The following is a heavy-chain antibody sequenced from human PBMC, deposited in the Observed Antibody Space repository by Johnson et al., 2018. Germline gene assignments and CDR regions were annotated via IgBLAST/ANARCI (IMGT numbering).Heavy chain of an antibody. J-gene: IGHJ3*02. CDR2: IGPAGDT. CDR1: GFTFSNYD. D-gene: IGHD1-26*01. V-gene: IGHV3-13*01. Sequence: VQLGQAGGGLVQPGGSMGLSCAASGFTFSNYDMHWVRQATGKGLEWVSAIGPAGDTYYPGSVKGRFTISRENAKNSLYLQMNSLSAGDTAVYYCARQRWGTVGATGDAFDIWGQGTMVTVSS. CDR3: ARQRWGTVGATGDAFDI.